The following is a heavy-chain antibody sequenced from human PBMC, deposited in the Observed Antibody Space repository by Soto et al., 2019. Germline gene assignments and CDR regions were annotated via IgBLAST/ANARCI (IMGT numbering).Heavy chain of an antibody. V-gene: IGHV3-23*01. Sequence: EVQLLESGGGLVQPGGSLRLSCAAAGFTFSIYAMSWVRQAPGKGLEWVSAISGSGGSTYYADSVKGRFTISRDNSKYTLDLQMKSLRADDTAVYYCAKATRGGAATLIRDYWGQGTLVTVSS. CDR2: ISGSGGST. CDR1: GFTFSIYA. J-gene: IGHJ4*02. D-gene: IGHD6-13*01. CDR3: AKATRGGAATLIRDY.